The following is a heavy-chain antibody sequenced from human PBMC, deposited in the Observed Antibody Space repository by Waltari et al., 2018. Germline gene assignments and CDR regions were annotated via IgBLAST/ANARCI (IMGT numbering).Heavy chain of an antibody. CDR3: ARDYYGSGSYYWFDP. V-gene: IGHV4-39*02. CDR2: IYYSGST. CDR1: GGSISSSSYY. Sequence: QLQLQESGPGLVKPSETLSLTCTVSGGSISSSSYYWGWIRQPPGKGLEWIGSIYYSGSTYYNPALKSRVTISVDTSKNQFSLKLSSVTAADTAVYYCARDYYGSGSYYWFDPWAREPWSPSPQ. J-gene: IGHJ5*02. D-gene: IGHD3-10*01.